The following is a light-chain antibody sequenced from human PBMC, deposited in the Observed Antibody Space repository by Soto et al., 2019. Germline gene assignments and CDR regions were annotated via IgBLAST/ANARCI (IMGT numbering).Light chain of an antibody. Sequence: EVVMTQSPGTLSLSAGERATVSCRASQSISSDLAWYQQKPGQAPRLLIYGASTRATDIPARFSGGGSGTEFTLTISSLQSEDSAIYYCQQYHDWPPITFGPVTKVHI. CDR3: QQYHDWPPIT. V-gene: IGKV3-15*01. J-gene: IGKJ3*01. CDR2: GAS. CDR1: QSISSD.